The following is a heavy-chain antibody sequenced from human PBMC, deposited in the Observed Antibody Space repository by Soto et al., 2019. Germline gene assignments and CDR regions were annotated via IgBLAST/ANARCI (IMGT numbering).Heavy chain of an antibody. D-gene: IGHD1-26*01. Sequence: GASVKLSCKSSGGTFSSYTISWVRQAPGQGLEWMGRIIPILGIANYAQKFQGRVTITADKSTSTAYMELSSLRSEDTAVYYCARGSYQDFQHWGQGTLVTVSS. V-gene: IGHV1-69*02. CDR1: GGTFSSYT. CDR3: ARGSYQDFQH. J-gene: IGHJ1*01. CDR2: IIPILGIA.